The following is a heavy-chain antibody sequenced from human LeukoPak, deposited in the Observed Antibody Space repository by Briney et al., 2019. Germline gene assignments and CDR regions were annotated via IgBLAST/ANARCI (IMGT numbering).Heavy chain of an antibody. CDR2: ISGDGGST. CDR3: AKGRSGWYGLSIDY. J-gene: IGHJ4*02. CDR1: RFTFDDYA. Sequence: GGSLRLSCAASRFTFDDYAMHWVRQAPGKGLELVSLISGDGGSTYYADSVKGRFTISRDNSKNSLYLQMNSLRTEDTALYYCAKGRSGWYGLSIDYWGQGTLVTVSS. D-gene: IGHD6-19*01. V-gene: IGHV3-43*02.